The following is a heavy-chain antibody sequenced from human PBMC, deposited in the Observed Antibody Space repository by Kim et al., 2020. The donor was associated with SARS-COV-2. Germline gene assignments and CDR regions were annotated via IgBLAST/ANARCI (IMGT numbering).Heavy chain of an antibody. CDR3: ARDTEVLWFGELLLGMDV. CDR1: GFTFSSYA. D-gene: IGHD3-10*01. Sequence: GGSLRLSCAASGFTFSSYAMHWVRQAPGKGLEWVAVISYDGSNKYYADSVKGRFTISRDNSKNTLYLQMNSLRAEDTAVYYCARDTEVLWFGELLLGMDVWGQGTTVTVS. CDR2: ISYDGSNK. V-gene: IGHV3-30-3*01. J-gene: IGHJ6*02.